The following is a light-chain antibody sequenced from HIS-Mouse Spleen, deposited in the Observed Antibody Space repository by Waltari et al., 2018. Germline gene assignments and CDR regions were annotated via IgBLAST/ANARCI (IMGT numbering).Light chain of an antibody. CDR2: GAS. CDR1: QSVSSSH. Sequence: EIVLTQSPGTLSLSPGERATLSCRASQSVSSSHLAWYQQTPGQAPRLLLYGASSRATGIPDRFSGSGSGTDFTLTISRLEPEDFAVYYCQQYGSSPPWTFGQGTKVEIK. CDR3: QQYGSSPPWT. J-gene: IGKJ1*01. V-gene: IGKV3-20*01.